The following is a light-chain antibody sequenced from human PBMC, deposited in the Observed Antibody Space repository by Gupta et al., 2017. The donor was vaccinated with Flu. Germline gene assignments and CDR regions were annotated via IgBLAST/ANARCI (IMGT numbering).Light chain of an antibody. CDR2: KAS. Sequence: SPSTLSASVGDRVTSTCRDSQSISSWLDWYQQKPGKAPKLMIYKASRGKSGVPSRFSGSGSGKEFTLTSSRRQPDDFANYYGQQDNSYSTFGQGTKVEIK. J-gene: IGKJ1*01. V-gene: IGKV1-5*03. CDR1: QSISSW. CDR3: QQDNSYST.